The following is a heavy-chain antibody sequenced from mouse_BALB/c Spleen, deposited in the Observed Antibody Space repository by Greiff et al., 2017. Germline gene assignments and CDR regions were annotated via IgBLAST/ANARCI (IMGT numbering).Heavy chain of an antibody. D-gene: IGHD2-1*01. CDR2: IDPSDSET. Sequence: VQLQQPGAELVKPGAPVKLSCKASGYTFTSYWMNWVKQRPGRGLEWIGRIDPSDSETHYNQKFKDKATLTVDKSSSTAYIQLSSLTSEDSAVYYCARGDYGNYEGFAYWGQGTLVTVSA. J-gene: IGHJ3*01. V-gene: IGHV1-69*02. CDR3: ARGDYGNYEGFAY. CDR1: GYTFTSYW.